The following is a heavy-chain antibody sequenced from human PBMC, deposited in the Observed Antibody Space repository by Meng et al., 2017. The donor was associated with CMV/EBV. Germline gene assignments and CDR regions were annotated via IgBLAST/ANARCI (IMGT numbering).Heavy chain of an antibody. V-gene: IGHV3-30*04. CDR2: ISYDGSNK. D-gene: IGHD3-3*01. CDR3: ARGLRFLGGFDP. Sequence: GESLKISCAASGFTFSSYAMHWVRQAPGKGLEWVAVISYDGSNKYYADSVKGRFTISRDNSKNTLYLQMNSLRSEDTAVYYCARGLRFLGGFDPWGQGTLV. J-gene: IGHJ5*02. CDR1: GFTFSSYA.